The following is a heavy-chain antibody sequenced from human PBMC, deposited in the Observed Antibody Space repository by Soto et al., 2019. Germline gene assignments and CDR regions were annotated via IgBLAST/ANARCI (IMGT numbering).Heavy chain of an antibody. CDR1: GFPLRNYA. Sequence: GGSLRLSCAASGFPLRNYAMAWVRQAAGKGLEWVSTLRTSGGDAKYADSVRGRSAISRDNSKNTLYLQMSSLRAEDSAIYYCARGSKDSYPGSRIFDFWGRGTLVTVSS. CDR2: LRTSGGDA. V-gene: IGHV3-23*01. CDR3: ARGSKDSYPGSRIFDF. J-gene: IGHJ4*02. D-gene: IGHD3-10*01.